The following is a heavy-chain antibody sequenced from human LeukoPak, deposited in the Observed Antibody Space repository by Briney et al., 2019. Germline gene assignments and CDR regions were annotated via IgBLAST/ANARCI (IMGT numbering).Heavy chain of an antibody. CDR2: INHSGST. J-gene: IGHJ5*02. D-gene: IGHD3-10*01. CDR3: ARDIGAYYGSGSNCFDP. V-gene: IGHV4-34*01. CDR1: GFTFSDYY. Sequence: GSLRLSCAASGFTFSDYYMSWIRQAPGKGLEWIGEINHSGSTNYNPSLKSRVTISVDTSKNQFSLKLSSVTAADTAVYYCARDIGAYYGSGSNCFDPWGQGTLVTVSS.